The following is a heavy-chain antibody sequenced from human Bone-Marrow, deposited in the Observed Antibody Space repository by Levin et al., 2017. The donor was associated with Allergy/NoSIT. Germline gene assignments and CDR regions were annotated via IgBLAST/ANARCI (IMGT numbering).Heavy chain of an antibody. Sequence: SCAASGFTFSDYYMSWIRQAPGKGLEWISYISTSSSYTNYADSVKGRFTISRDNAKNSLYLQMNSLRAEDTAVYYCARAKDGAAAAGNDYWGQGTLVTVSS. CDR3: ARAKDGAAAAGNDY. CDR2: ISTSSSYT. CDR1: GFTFSDYY. J-gene: IGHJ4*02. V-gene: IGHV3-11*05. D-gene: IGHD6-13*01.